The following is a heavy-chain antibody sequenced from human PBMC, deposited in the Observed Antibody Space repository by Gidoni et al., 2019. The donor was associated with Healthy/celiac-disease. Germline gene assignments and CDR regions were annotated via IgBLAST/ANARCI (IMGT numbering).Heavy chain of an antibody. CDR1: GFTFSSYA. V-gene: IGHV3-30-3*01. CDR2: ISYDGSNK. J-gene: IGHJ1*01. CDR3: ARDPGSSGHHGYFQH. Sequence: QVQLVESGGGVVQPGRSLRLSCAASGFTFSSYAMPWVRQAPGKGLEWVAVISYDGSNKYYADSVKGRFTISRDNSKNTLYLQMNSLRAEDTAVYYCARDPGSSGHHGYFQHWGQGTLVTVSS. D-gene: IGHD6-19*01.